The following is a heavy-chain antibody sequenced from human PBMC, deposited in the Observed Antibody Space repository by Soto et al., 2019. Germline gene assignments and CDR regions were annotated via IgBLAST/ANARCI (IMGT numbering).Heavy chain of an antibody. CDR2: ISSSSSYI. CDR1: GFTFSSYS. CDR3: ARDRDVFDYYYGMDV. Sequence: EVQLVESGGGLVKPGGSLRLSCAASGFTFSSYSMNWVRQTPGKGLEWVSSISSSSSYIYYADSVKGRFTISRDNAKNSLYLQMNSLRAEDTAVYYCARDRDVFDYYYGMDVWGQGTTVTVSS. J-gene: IGHJ6*02. V-gene: IGHV3-21*01. D-gene: IGHD3-10*01.